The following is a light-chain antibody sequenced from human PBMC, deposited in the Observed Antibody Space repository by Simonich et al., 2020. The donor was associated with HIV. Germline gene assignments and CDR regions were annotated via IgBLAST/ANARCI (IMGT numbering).Light chain of an antibody. J-gene: IGKJ2*01. CDR2: DAS. CDR1: QSVSSN. CDR3: QQRFNWPPYT. Sequence: EIVMTQSPATLSVSPGERATLSCRASQSVSSNLAWYQQKPGQAPRLLIYDASNRATGSPARFSGSGSGTDFTLTISSLEPEDFAVYYCQQRFNWPPYTFGQGTKLEI. V-gene: IGKV3-11*01.